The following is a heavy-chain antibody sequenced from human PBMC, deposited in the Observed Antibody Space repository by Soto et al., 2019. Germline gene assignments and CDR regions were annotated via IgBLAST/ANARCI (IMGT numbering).Heavy chain of an antibody. D-gene: IGHD1-26*01. CDR2: SRNKANSYST. CDR1: GFTFSDHY. J-gene: IGHJ4*01. Sequence: EVQLVESGGGLVQPGGSLRLSCAASGFTFSDHYMDWVRQAPGKGLEWVGRSRNKANSYSTEYAASVKGRFTISRDESKNSLYLQRNSLKTEDTAVYYRARFSGSYTRGLDYWGHGTLVTVSS. CDR3: ARFSGSYTRGLDY. V-gene: IGHV3-72*01.